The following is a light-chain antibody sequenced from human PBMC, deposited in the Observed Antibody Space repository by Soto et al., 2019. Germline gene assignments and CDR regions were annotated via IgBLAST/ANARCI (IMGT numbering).Light chain of an antibody. J-gene: IGLJ1*01. CDR3: SLYTSSSTYV. Sequence: QSALTKPPSVSGSPGQSVTISCTGTSSDVGSYNRVSWYQQPPGTAPKLMIYEASNRPSGVPDRFSGSKSGNTASLTISGLQAEDEADYYCSLYTSSSTYVFGTGTKLTVL. CDR1: SSDVGSYNR. V-gene: IGLV2-18*01. CDR2: EAS.